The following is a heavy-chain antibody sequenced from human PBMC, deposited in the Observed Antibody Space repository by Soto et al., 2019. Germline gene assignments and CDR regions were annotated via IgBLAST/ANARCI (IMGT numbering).Heavy chain of an antibody. D-gene: IGHD3-16*01. CDR3: TTEWGTSEFRHTYYFDY. CDR1: GFTSSNAW. V-gene: IGHV3-15*01. J-gene: IGHJ4*02. Sequence: GGSLRLSCAASGFTSSNAWMSWVRQTPGKGLEWVGRIRSKRDGETTEYAAPVKGRFAISRDESKNTLYLQMTSLKTDDTAVYFCTTEWGTSEFRHTYYFDYWGQGTLVTVSS. CDR2: IRSKRDGETT.